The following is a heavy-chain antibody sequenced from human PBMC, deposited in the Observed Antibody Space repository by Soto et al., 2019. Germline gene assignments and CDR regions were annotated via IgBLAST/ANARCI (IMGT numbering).Heavy chain of an antibody. CDR3: ARDGTLYDSSGYYYLY. CDR2: IILLFGKA. J-gene: IGHJ4*02. Sequence: QVQLVQSGAEVKKPGSSVKVSCKASGGTFSRYAISWVRQAPGQGLEWMGGIILLFGKANYAQKFQGRVTITADESTSTAYMELSSLRSEDTAVYYCARDGTLYDSSGYYYLYWGQGTLVTVSS. D-gene: IGHD3-22*01. CDR1: GGTFSRYA. V-gene: IGHV1-69*01.